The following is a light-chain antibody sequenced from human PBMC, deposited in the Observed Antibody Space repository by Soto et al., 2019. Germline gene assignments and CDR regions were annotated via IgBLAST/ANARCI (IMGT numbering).Light chain of an antibody. CDR3: QQYGTSPRT. J-gene: IGKJ1*01. Sequence: ENVLSQSPGTLSLSPGERVTLSCRASQDIRSHLAWYQHKPGQAPRLLIFDASSRATGIPDRFSASGSGTDFTLSISRLEPEDFAVYYCQQYGTSPRTFGQGTKVDNK. CDR2: DAS. V-gene: IGKV3-20*01. CDR1: QDIRSH.